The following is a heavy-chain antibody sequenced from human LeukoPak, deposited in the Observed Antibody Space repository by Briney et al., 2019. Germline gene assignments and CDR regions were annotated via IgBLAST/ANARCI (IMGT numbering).Heavy chain of an antibody. Sequence: SETLSLTCTVSGVSISSYYWAWIRQPPGKGLEWIGYIHYTGSTNYNPSLKSRVTISVDTSKNQFSLNLSSVTAADTAVYYCARHSSAMSVAGSSFWGQGTLVTVSS. CDR3: ARHSSAMSVAGSSF. CDR1: GVSISSYY. V-gene: IGHV4-59*01. D-gene: IGHD6-19*01. CDR2: IHYTGST. J-gene: IGHJ4*02.